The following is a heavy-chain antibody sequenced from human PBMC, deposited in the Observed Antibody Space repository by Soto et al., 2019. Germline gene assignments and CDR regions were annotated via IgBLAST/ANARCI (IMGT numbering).Heavy chain of an antibody. CDR1: GYTFTGYY. V-gene: IGHV1-2*04. CDR3: ARETGAPNWYFDL. J-gene: IGHJ2*01. Sequence: SVKVSCKASGYTFTGYYMHWVRQAPGQGLEWMGWINPNSGGTNYAQKFQGWVTMTRDTSISTAYMELSRLRSDDTAVYYCARETGAPNWYFDLWGRGTLVTVSS. CDR2: INPNSGGT.